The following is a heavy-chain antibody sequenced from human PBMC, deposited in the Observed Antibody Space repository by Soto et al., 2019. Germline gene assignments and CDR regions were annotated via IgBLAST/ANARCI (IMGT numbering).Heavy chain of an antibody. CDR1: GGTFSNHP. D-gene: IGHD1-1*01. J-gene: IGHJ4*02. CDR3: ARPRTVATTKGYDY. CDR2: IIPIFGKV. V-gene: IGHV1-69*01. Sequence: QVQLVQSGAEVKKPGSSVKVSCKASGGTFSNHPFTWVRQAPGQGLGWMGGIIPIFGKVTYAQKFQGRVTISADESTSTAYMEMSSLTSEDTAVYYCARPRTVATTKGYDYWGQGTLVTVSS.